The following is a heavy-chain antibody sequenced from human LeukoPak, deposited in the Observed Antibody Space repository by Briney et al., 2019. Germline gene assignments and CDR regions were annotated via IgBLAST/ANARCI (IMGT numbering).Heavy chain of an antibody. CDR1: GVSVSSSYSY. Sequence: PSETLSLTCTVSGVSVSSSYSYWGWIRQPPGMGLEWIGSIYYTGNTYYNASLKSQVSISIDTSKNQFSLKLTSVTAADTAVYYCARQTGSGLFILPGGQGTLVTVSS. CDR2: IYYTGNT. D-gene: IGHD3/OR15-3a*01. CDR3: ARQTGSGLFILP. V-gene: IGHV4-39*01. J-gene: IGHJ4*02.